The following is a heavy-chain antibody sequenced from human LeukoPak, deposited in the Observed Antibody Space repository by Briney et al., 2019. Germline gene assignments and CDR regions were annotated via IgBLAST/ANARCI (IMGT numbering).Heavy chain of an antibody. V-gene: IGHV4-59*01. CDR3: ARAVSGWYFDL. D-gene: IGHD3-3*01. CDR2: TRST. J-gene: IGHJ2*01. Sequence: SETLSLTCTVAAASISTYYWSWIRQLPGNGLEWIGYTRSTNYNPSLKSRVTISVDTSKNQFSLKLSSVTAADTAMYYCARAVSGWYFDLWGRGTLVTASS. CDR1: AASISTYY.